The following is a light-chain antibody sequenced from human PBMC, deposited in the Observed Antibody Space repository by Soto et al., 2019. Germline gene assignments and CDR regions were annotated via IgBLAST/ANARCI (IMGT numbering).Light chain of an antibody. CDR2: DDN. V-gene: IGLV1-51*01. CDR3: GSWDSSLSAYV. CDR1: SSNIGGNS. Sequence: VLTQPPPVSSAPGQKVTISRSGSSSNIGGNSVSWYQQLPGTAPKLLIYDDNKRPSGIPDRFSGSKSGTSATLGITGFQTGDEADYYCGSWDSSLSAYVFGTGTKVNVL. J-gene: IGLJ1*01.